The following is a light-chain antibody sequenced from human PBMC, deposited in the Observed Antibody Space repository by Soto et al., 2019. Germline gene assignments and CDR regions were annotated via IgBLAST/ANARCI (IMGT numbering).Light chain of an antibody. Sequence: EIVVTQSPATLSVSPGERVTLSCRASQSVSGNLAWYQQKPGQAPRLLIYGASTRATGIPARFSGSGSGTEFTLTISSLQSEDFAVYYCQQYNNWPPAFGQGTKVEIK. CDR2: GAS. J-gene: IGKJ1*01. CDR1: QSVSGN. CDR3: QQYNNWPPA. V-gene: IGKV3-15*01.